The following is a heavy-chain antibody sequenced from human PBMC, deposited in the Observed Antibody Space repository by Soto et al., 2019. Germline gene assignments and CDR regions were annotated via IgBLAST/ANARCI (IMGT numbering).Heavy chain of an antibody. V-gene: IGHV3-53*01. CDR3: ARVKFRLLGTGRYFDY. CDR2: IYSGGST. CDR1: GFTVSSNY. J-gene: IGHJ4*02. D-gene: IGHD1-1*01. Sequence: EVQLVESGGGLIQPGGSLRLSCAASGFTVSSNYMSWVRQAPGKGLEWVSVIYSGGSTYYADSVKGRFTISRDNSKNTLYLQMNSLRAEDTAVYYCARVKFRLLGTGRYFDYWGQGTLVTVSS.